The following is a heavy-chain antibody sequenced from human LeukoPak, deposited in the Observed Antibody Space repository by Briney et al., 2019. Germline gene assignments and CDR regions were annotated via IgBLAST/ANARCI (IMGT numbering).Heavy chain of an antibody. CDR1: GGSISSYY. J-gene: IGHJ3*02. V-gene: IGHV4-59*01. CDR3: VRQGGYYFDAFDI. Sequence: SETLSLTCTVSGGSISSYYWSWIRQPPGKGLEWIGYIYYSGSTNYNPSLKSRVTISVDTSKNQFSLKLSSVTAADTAVYYCVRQGGYYFDAFDIWGQGTMVTVSS. CDR2: IYYSGST. D-gene: IGHD3-22*01.